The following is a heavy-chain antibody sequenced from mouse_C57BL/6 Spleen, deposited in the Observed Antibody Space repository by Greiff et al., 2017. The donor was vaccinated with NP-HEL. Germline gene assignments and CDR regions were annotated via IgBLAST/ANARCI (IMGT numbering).Heavy chain of an antibody. V-gene: IGHV1-81*01. D-gene: IGHD1-1*01. CDR3: AREGFITTVVATGYFDY. J-gene: IGHJ2*01. Sequence: QVQLKESGAELARPGASVKLSCKASGYTFTSYGISWVKQRTGQGLEWIGEIYPRSGNTYYNEKFKGKATLTADKSSSTAYMELRSLTSEDSAVYFCAREGFITTVVATGYFDYWGQGTTLTVSS. CDR1: GYTFTSYG. CDR2: IYPRSGNT.